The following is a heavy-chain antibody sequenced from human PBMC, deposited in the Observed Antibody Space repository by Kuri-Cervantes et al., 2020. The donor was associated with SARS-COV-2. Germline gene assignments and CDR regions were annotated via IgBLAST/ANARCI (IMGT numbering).Heavy chain of an antibody. V-gene: IGHV3-30*02. CDR3: AKDVYSGSYCSYFDY. CDR2: IRYDGSNK. J-gene: IGHJ4*02. D-gene: IGHD1-26*01. Sequence: GGSLRLSCAASGFTFSSYSMNWVRQAPGKGLEWVVFIRYDGSNKYYADSVKGRFTISRDNSKNTLYLQMNSLRAEDTAVYYCAKDVYSGSYCSYFDYWGQGTLVTVSS. CDR1: GFTFSSYS.